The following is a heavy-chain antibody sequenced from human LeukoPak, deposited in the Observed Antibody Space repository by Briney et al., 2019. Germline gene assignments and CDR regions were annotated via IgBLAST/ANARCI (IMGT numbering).Heavy chain of an antibody. CDR3: AVELFGFNWFDP. CDR1: GYTFTGYY. D-gene: IGHD3-10*02. Sequence: ASVKVSCKASGYTFTGYYMHWVRQAPGQGLKWMGWINPNSGGTNYAQKFQGRVTMTRDTSISTAYMELSRLRSDDTAVYYCAVELFGFNWFDPWGQGTLVTVSS. V-gene: IGHV1-2*02. CDR2: INPNSGGT. J-gene: IGHJ5*02.